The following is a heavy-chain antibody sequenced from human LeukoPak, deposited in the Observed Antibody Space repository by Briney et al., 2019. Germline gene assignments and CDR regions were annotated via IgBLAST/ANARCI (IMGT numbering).Heavy chain of an antibody. Sequence: GESLKISCQGSGYTFTSYWIAWVRQMPGKGLEWMGIIYPGDSDTRYSPSFQGQVTISADKSISTAYLQWSSLKASDTAMYYCARASVDYYYYYGMDVWGQGTTVTVSS. CDR1: GYTFTSYW. J-gene: IGHJ6*02. V-gene: IGHV5-51*01. CDR3: ARASVDYYYYYGMDV. D-gene: IGHD6-19*01. CDR2: IYPGDSDT.